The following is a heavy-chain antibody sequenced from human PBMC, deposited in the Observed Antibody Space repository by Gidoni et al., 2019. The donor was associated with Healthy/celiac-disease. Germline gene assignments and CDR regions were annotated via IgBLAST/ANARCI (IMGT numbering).Heavy chain of an antibody. CDR1: GGTFSSYA. D-gene: IGHD2-2*01. V-gene: IGHV1-69*01. Sequence: QVQLVQSGAEVKKPGSSVKVSCKASGGTFSSYAISWVRQAPGQGLEWMGGIIPIFGTANYAQKFQGRVTITADESTSTAYMELSSLRSEDTAVYYCARGRFIVVVPAAIPEYFQHWGQGTLVTVSS. CDR2: IIPIFGTA. J-gene: IGHJ1*01. CDR3: ARGRFIVVVPAAIPEYFQH.